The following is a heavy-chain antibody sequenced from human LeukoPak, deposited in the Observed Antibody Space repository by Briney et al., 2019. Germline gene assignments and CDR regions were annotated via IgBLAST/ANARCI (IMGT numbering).Heavy chain of an antibody. Sequence: SETLSLTCTVSGGSISSSSYYWGWIRQPPGRGLEWIGSIYYSGSTYYNPSLKSRVTISVDTSKNQFSLKLSSVTAADTAVYYCTRGSIAYYYMDVWGKGTTVTISS. CDR2: IYYSGST. CDR1: GGSISSSSYY. J-gene: IGHJ6*03. D-gene: IGHD3-22*01. V-gene: IGHV4-39*07. CDR3: TRGSIAYYYMDV.